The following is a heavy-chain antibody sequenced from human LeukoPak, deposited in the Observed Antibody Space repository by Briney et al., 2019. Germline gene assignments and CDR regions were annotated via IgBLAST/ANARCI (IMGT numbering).Heavy chain of an antibody. J-gene: IGHJ4*02. Sequence: SETLSLTCSVSGGSISSYYWSWIRQPPGKGLEWIGYIYYSGSTNYKPSLKSRVTISVETSKNQFSLKLRSVTAADTAVYYCARVTGYMIEDYFDYWGQGTLVTVSS. V-gene: IGHV4-59*01. CDR2: IYYSGST. CDR1: GGSISSYY. D-gene: IGHD3-22*01. CDR3: ARVTGYMIEDYFDY.